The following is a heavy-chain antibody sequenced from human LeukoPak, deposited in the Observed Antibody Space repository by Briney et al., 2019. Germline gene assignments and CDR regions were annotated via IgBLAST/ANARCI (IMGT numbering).Heavy chain of an antibody. CDR2: INHSGST. Sequence: SETLSLTCTVSGGSISSSSYYWSWIRRPPGKGLEWIGEINHSGSTNYNPSLKSRVTISVDTSKNQFSLKLSSVTAADTAVYYCARGPSDEYSSFYFDYWGQGTLVTVSS. D-gene: IGHD6-6*01. CDR3: ARGPSDEYSSFYFDY. V-gene: IGHV4-39*07. J-gene: IGHJ4*02. CDR1: GGSISSSSYY.